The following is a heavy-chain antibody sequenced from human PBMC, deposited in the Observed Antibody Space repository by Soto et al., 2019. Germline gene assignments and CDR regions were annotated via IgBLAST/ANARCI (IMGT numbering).Heavy chain of an antibody. D-gene: IGHD3-22*01. J-gene: IGHJ4*02. CDR2: IYYSGST. Sequence: QLQLQESGPGLVKPSETLSLTCTVSGGSISSSSYYWGWIRQPPGKGLEWIGSIYYSGSTYYNPSLKIMKPNSVDTPNNQYSLKLSSVTAADTAVYYCARHMGAVDYDSSGYFDYWGQGTLVTVSS. V-gene: IGHV4-39*01. CDR3: ARHMGAVDYDSSGYFDY. CDR1: GGSISSSSYY.